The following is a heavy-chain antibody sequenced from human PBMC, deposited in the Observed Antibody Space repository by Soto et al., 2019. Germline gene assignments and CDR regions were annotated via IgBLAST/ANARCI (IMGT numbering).Heavy chain of an antibody. Sequence: GGSLRLSCAASGFTFSSYAMSWVRQAPGKGLEWASAISGSGGSTYYADSVKGRFTISRDNSKNTLYLQMNSLRAEDTAVYYCAKDLWFGELSQYYYYYGMDVWGQGTTVTVSS. J-gene: IGHJ6*02. D-gene: IGHD3-10*01. CDR1: GFTFSSYA. CDR2: ISGSGGST. V-gene: IGHV3-23*01. CDR3: AKDLWFGELSQYYYYYGMDV.